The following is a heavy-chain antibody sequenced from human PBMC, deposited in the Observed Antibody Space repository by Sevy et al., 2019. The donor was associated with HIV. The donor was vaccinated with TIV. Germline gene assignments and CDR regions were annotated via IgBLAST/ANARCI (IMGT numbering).Heavy chain of an antibody. CDR3: AKAGGGWNYFDY. CDR1: GFTVSSTNY. J-gene: IGHJ4*02. Sequence: GGSLRLSCAASGFTVSSTNYMSWVRQAPGKGLEWVSTLDNSGDNTYNADSVKGRFTISRDNSKNTLYLQMDSLRAEDTAIYYCAKAGGGWNYFDYSGQGTLVTVSS. D-gene: IGHD6-19*01. CDR2: LDNSGDNT. V-gene: IGHV3-23*01.